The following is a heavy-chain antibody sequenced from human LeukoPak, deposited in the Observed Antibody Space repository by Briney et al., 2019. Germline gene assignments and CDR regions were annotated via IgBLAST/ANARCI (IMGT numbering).Heavy chain of an antibody. CDR1: GFTFSSYG. V-gene: IGHV3-33*01. CDR2: IWYDGSNK. CDR3: ARDSGRYSSSYYGMDV. Sequence: GGSLRLSCAASGFTFSSYGMHWVRQAPGKGLEWVAVIWYDGSNKYYADSVKGRFTISRDNSKSTLYLQMNSLRAEDTAVYYCARDSGRYSSSYYGMDVWGQGTTVTVSS. J-gene: IGHJ6*02. D-gene: IGHD6-6*01.